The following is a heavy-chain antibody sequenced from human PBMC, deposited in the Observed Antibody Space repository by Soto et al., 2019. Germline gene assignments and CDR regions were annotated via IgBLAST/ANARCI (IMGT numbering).Heavy chain of an antibody. V-gene: IGHV1-18*04. D-gene: IGHD2-8*01. J-gene: IGHJ3*02. CDR3: ARNLYGRAFDI. CDR1: AYTFTSYH. Sequence: QAQLEQSGPEVKRPGASLKVSCKASAYTFTSYHISWVRQAPGQGLEWIGWINAFDDDTNYSQMYQDRVTMTAHRSTDTAYLDLRSLGSDDTAIYYCARNLYGRAFDIWGQGTMVTVSS. CDR2: INAFDDDT.